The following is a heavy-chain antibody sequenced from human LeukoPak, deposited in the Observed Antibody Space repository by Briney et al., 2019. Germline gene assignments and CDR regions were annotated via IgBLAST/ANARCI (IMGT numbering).Heavy chain of an antibody. CDR3: TRDITMVRGIIRGQYFDY. J-gene: IGHJ4*02. CDR2: IYTSGST. CDR1: GGSISSGDYY. Sequence: SETLSLTCTVSGGSISSGDYYWSWIRQPARKGLEWIGRIYTSGSTNYNPSLKSRVTISVDPSKNQFSLKLSSVTAADTAVYYCTRDITMVRGIIRGQYFDYWGQGTLVTVSS. V-gene: IGHV4-61*02. D-gene: IGHD3-10*01.